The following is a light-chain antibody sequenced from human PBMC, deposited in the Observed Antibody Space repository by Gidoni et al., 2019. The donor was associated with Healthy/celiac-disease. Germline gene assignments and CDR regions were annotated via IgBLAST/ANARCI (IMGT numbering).Light chain of an antibody. CDR3: QQYNNWPHS. V-gene: IGKV3-15*01. CDR2: GAS. Sequence: EIVMTQSPATLSVSPGERATLSSRASQSVSSNLDWYQQKPGQAPRILIYGASTRATGIPARFSGSGSGTEFTLTISSLQSEDFAVYYCQQYNNWPHSFGPGTKVDIK. J-gene: IGKJ3*01. CDR1: QSVSSN.